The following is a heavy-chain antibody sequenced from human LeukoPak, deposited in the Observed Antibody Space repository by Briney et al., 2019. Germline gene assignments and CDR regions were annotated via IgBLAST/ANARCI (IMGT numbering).Heavy chain of an antibody. CDR1: GGSISSYY. J-gene: IGHJ4*02. V-gene: IGHV4-59*12. Sequence: PSETLSLTCTVSGGSISSYYWSWIRQPPGKGLEWIGYIYYSGSTNYNPSLKSRVTISVDTSKNQFSLKLSSVTAADTAVYYCARDLGYPYYFDYWGQGTLVTVSS. D-gene: IGHD3-16*01. CDR3: ARDLGYPYYFDY. CDR2: IYYSGST.